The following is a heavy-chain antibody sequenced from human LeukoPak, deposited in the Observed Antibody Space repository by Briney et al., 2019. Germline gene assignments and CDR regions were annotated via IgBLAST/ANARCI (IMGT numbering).Heavy chain of an antibody. J-gene: IGHJ5*02. CDR2: IKQGGSEN. CDR1: GFTFSRYW. D-gene: IGHD6-6*01. Sequence: GGSLRLSCAASGFTFSRYWMSWVRQAPGKGLEWVANIKQGGSENYYVDSVKGRFTISRDNAKNSLYLQMNSLRAEDTAVYYCARDSEYSISLYNWFDLWGQGTLVTVSS. V-gene: IGHV3-7*01. CDR3: ARDSEYSISLYNWFDL.